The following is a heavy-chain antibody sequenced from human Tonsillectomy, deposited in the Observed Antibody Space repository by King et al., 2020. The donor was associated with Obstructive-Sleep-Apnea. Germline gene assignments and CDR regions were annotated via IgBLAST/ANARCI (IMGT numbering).Heavy chain of an antibody. V-gene: IGHV4-59*01. CDR2: IYYSGST. CDR3: ARDTGYSSSWYDP. Sequence: QLQESGPGLVKPSETLSLTCTVSGGSISSYYWSWIRQPPGKGLEWIGYIYYSGSTNYNPSLKSRVTISVDTSKNQFSLKLSSVTAADTAVYYCARDTGYSSSWYDPWGQGTLVTVSS. J-gene: IGHJ5*02. CDR1: GGSISSYY. D-gene: IGHD6-13*01.